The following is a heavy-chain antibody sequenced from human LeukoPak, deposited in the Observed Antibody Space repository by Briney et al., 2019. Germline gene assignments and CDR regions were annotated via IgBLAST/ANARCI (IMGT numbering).Heavy chain of an antibody. J-gene: IGHJ4*02. V-gene: IGHV3-73*01. CDR1: GFTFSGSA. D-gene: IGHD3-3*01. CDR3: TSQEPITTPDY. Sequence: GGSLRLSCAASGFTFSGSAMHRVRQASGKGLEWVGRIRSKANSYATAYAASVKGRFTISRDDSKNTAYLQMNSLKTEDTAVYYCTSQEPITTPDYWGQGTLVTVSS. CDR2: IRSKANSYAT.